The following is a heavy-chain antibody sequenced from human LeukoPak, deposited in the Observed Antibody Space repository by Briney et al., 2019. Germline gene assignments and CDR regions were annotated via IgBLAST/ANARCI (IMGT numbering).Heavy chain of an antibody. CDR1: GGSISSYY. D-gene: IGHD6-19*01. CDR2: IYYSGST. Sequence: SETLSLTRTVSGGSISSYYWSWIRQPPGKGLEWIGYIYYSGSTNYNTSLKSRVTISVDTSKNQFSLKLSSVTAADTAVYYCARRGGSGWYFDYWGQGTLVTLSS. CDR3: ARRGGSGWYFDY. J-gene: IGHJ4*02. V-gene: IGHV4-59*01.